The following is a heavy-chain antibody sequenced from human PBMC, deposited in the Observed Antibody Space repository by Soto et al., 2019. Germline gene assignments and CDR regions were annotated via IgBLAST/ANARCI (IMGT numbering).Heavy chain of an antibody. V-gene: IGHV3-48*01. CDR3: AREYGSGSYYHYFDY. J-gene: IGHJ4*02. Sequence: GGSLRLSCAASGFTFSSYSMNWVRQAPGKELEWVSYISSSSSTIYYADSVKGRFTTSRDNAKNSLYLQMNSLRAEDTAVYYCAREYGSGSYYHYFDYWGQGTLVTVSS. CDR2: ISSSSSTI. CDR1: GFTFSSYS. D-gene: IGHD3-10*01.